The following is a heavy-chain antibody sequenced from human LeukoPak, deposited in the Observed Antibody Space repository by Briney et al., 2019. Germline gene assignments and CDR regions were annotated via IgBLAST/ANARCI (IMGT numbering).Heavy chain of an antibody. Sequence: PGGSLRLSCAASGFTFSSYAMSWVRQAPGKGLEWVSAISGSGGSTYYADSVKGRFTISRDNSKNTLYLQMNSLRGEDTAVYYCAKHYYDSSGYYGDSYFDYWGQGTLVTVSS. CDR3: AKHYYDSSGYYGDSYFDY. V-gene: IGHV3-23*01. CDR2: ISGSGGST. CDR1: GFTFSSYA. J-gene: IGHJ4*02. D-gene: IGHD3-22*01.